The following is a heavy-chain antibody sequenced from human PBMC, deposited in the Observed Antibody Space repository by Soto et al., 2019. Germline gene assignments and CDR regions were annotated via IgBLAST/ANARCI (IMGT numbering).Heavy chain of an antibody. Sequence: GGSLRLSCAASGFTFSIYAVNWVRQAPGKGLEWVSIISGSGGTTYYADSVKGRFTISRDNSKNTLYLQMNSLRAEDTAVYYCAKHGDCSSTSCYFDYWAQGTLVTVSS. J-gene: IGHJ4*02. V-gene: IGHV3-23*01. CDR3: AKHGDCSSTSCYFDY. CDR1: GFTFSIYA. CDR2: ISGSGGTT. D-gene: IGHD2-2*01.